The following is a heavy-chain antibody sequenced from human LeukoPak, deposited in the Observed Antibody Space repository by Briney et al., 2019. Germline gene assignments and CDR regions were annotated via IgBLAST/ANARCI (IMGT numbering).Heavy chain of an antibody. J-gene: IGHJ3*02. CDR1: GFSFENYN. D-gene: IGHD1-26*01. CDR2: INVITGYI. V-gene: IGHV3-21*01. CDR3: ASDRSGSSSVDDAFDI. Sequence: GGSLRLSCAASGFSFENYNMNWVRQAPGKGLEWVAYINVITGYIYYADSLKGRFTISRDNAKKSLFLEMNSLRVEDTAIYYCASDRSGSSSVDDAFDIWGQGIMVTVSS.